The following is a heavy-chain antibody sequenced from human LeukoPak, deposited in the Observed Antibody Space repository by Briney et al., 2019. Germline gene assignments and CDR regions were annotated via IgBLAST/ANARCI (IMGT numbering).Heavy chain of an antibody. D-gene: IGHD2-8*01. V-gene: IGHV3-30*18. J-gene: IGHJ4*02. Sequence: GSLRLSCAASGFTFSSYGMHWVRQAPGKGLEWVAVISYDGSNKYYADSVKGRFTISRDNSKNTLYLQMNSLRAEDTAVYYCAKDHGPFDYWGQGTLVTVSS. CDR1: GFTFSSYG. CDR3: AKDHGPFDY. CDR2: ISYDGSNK.